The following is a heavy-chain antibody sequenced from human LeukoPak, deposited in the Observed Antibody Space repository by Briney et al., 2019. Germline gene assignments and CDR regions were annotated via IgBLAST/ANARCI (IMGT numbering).Heavy chain of an antibody. CDR2: INPKSGGT. CDR1: GYTFTGYF. CDR3: ARDPATGKNYYDSSGYLDY. J-gene: IGHJ4*02. Sequence: ASVKVSCKASGYTFTGYFMHWVRQAPGQGLEWMGWINPKSGGTNYAQKFQGRVTMTRDTSISTAYMELSGLRSDDTAVYYCARDPATGKNYYDSSGYLDYWGQGTLVTAS. V-gene: IGHV1-2*02. D-gene: IGHD3-22*01.